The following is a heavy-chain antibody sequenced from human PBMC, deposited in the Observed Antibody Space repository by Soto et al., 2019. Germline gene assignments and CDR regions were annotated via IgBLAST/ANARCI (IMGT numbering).Heavy chain of an antibody. J-gene: IGHJ4*02. Sequence: SETLSLTCTVSGGSISSGDYYWSWFRQPPGKGLEWIGYIYYSGNTYYNPSLKSRVAISVDTSKNQFSLKLSSVTAADTAVYYCARLDVRSGYSDFWGQGSLVTVSS. CDR2: IYYSGNT. V-gene: IGHV4-30-4*01. CDR1: GGSISSGDYY. D-gene: IGHD5-12*01. CDR3: ARLDVRSGYSDF.